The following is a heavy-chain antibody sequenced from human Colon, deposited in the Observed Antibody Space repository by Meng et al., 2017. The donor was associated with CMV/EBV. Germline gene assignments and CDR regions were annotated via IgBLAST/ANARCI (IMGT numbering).Heavy chain of an antibody. CDR2: IKSKIDGGKI. D-gene: IGHD2-15*01. CDR1: GFTFTNAA. V-gene: IGHV3-15*01. Sequence: LSCAASGFTFTNAAMTWVRQASGKGLEWIGRIKSKIDGGKIDYAAPVRGRFAISRDDSKATVYLQIDTLEIEDTGMYYCTTLLRGFWGQGTLVAVSS. CDR3: TTLLRGF. J-gene: IGHJ4*02.